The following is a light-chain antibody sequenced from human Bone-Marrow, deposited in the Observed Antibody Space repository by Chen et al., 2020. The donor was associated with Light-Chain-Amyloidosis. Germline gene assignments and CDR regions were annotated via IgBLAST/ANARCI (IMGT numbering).Light chain of an antibody. J-gene: IGKJ1*01. CDR3: QQRSDWPPK. CDR1: QSVSSY. Sequence: ETVLTLSPATLSLSPGERATLSCRASQSVSSYLAWYQQKPGQAPRLLIYDASNRATGIPARFSGSGSGTDFTLAISSLEPEDFTVYYCQQRSDWPPKFGQGTKLEIK. CDR2: DAS. V-gene: IGKV3-11*01.